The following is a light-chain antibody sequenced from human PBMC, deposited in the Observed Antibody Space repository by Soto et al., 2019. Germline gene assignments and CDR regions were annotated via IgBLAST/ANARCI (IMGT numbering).Light chain of an antibody. V-gene: IGLV1-51*01. CDR3: GMWDSSLSDARVV. Sequence: QSVLTQPPSVSAAPGQKVTISCSGSSSNIENNYVSWYQQLPGTAPKLLIYDNNKRPSGIPDRFSGSKSGTSATLGITGLQTGDEADYYCGMWDSSLSDARVVFGGGTKLTVL. CDR2: DNN. J-gene: IGLJ2*01. CDR1: SSNIENNY.